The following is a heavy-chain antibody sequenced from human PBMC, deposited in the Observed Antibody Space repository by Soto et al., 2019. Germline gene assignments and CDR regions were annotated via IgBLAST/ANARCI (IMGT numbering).Heavy chain of an antibody. V-gene: IGHV3-30-3*01. CDR1: GFTFTNYA. D-gene: IGHD6-19*01. CDR3: ARDLTGGSGWYVFEY. CDR2: VSYDGNNQ. J-gene: IGHJ4*02. Sequence: QVQLVQSGGGVVQPGRSLRLCCAASGFTFTNYAMHWVRQAPGKGLEWVAVVSYDGNNQYYADSVKGRFTISRDNSKNTLYLQMNSLRTEDTALYYCARDLTGGSGWYVFEYWGQGTLVTVSS.